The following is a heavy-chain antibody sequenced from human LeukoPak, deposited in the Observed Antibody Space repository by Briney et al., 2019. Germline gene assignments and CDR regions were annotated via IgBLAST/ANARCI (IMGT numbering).Heavy chain of an antibody. CDR3: AKALGGNYYYYMDV. J-gene: IGHJ6*03. CDR2: IWYDGSNE. V-gene: IGHV3-33*06. Sequence: GGSLRLSCAASGFTFSSYGMHWVRQAPGKGLEWVAVIWYDGSNEYYADSVKGPFTISRDSSKNTLYLQMNSLRAEDTAVYYCAKALGGNYYYYMDVWGKGTTVTVSS. D-gene: IGHD3-16*01. CDR1: GFTFSSYG.